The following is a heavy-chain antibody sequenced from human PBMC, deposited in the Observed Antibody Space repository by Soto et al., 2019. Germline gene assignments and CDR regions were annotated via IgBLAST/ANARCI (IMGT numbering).Heavy chain of an antibody. D-gene: IGHD3-3*01. CDR2: ISGSGGST. Sequence: GGSLRLSCAASGFTFSSYAMSWVRQAPGKGLEWVSAISGSGGSTYYADSVKGRFTISRDNSKNTLYLQMNSLRAEDTAVYCCANPRVLSLWSGYNYWGQGTLVTVSS. CDR3: ANPRVLSLWSGYNY. V-gene: IGHV3-23*01. CDR1: GFTFSSYA. J-gene: IGHJ4*02.